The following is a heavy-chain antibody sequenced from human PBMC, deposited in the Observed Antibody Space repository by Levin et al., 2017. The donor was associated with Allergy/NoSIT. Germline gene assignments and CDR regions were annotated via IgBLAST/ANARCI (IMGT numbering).Heavy chain of an antibody. D-gene: IGHD6-13*01. CDR1: GGSISSYY. CDR2: IYYSGTT. V-gene: IGHV4-59*08. CDR3: ARHRGGSSWSNWFDP. Sequence: ESLKISCTVSGGSISSYYWSWIRQPPGKGLQWIAYIYYSGTTNYNPSLKSRVTISVDTSKNQFSLKLSSVTAADTAVYYCARHRGGSSWSNWFDPWGQGTLVTVSS. J-gene: IGHJ5*02.